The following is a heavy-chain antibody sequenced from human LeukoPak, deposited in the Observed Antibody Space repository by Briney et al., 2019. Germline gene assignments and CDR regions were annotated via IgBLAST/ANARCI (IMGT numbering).Heavy chain of an antibody. Sequence: ASVKVSCKASGYTFTSYGISWVRQAPGQGLEWMGWISAYNGNTNYAQKLQGRVTMTTDTSTSTAYMELRSLRSDDTAVYYCARDEPEQQLGQYYYYMDVWGKGTTVTVSS. V-gene: IGHV1-18*01. J-gene: IGHJ6*03. CDR3: ARDEPEQQLGQYYYYMDV. D-gene: IGHD6-13*01. CDR2: ISAYNGNT. CDR1: GYTFTSYG.